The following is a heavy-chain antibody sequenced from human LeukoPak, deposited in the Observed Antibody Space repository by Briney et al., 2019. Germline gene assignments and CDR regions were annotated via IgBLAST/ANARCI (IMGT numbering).Heavy chain of an antibody. Sequence: SETLSLTCTVSGASMSNSFRGWIRQPAGKGLEWIGRIYTSGSTNYNPSLKSRVTMSVDTSKNQFSLKLSSVTAADTAVYYCARCLYGSGSNFDPWGQGTLVTVSS. CDR3: ARCLYGSGSNFDP. CDR1: GASMSNSF. CDR2: IYTSGST. V-gene: IGHV4-4*07. D-gene: IGHD3-10*01. J-gene: IGHJ5*02.